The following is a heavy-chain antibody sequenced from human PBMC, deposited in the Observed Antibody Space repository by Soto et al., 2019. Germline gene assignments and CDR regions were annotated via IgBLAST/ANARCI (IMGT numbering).Heavy chain of an antibody. D-gene: IGHD3-9*01. CDR2: IYNSGSP. J-gene: IGHJ3*02. V-gene: IGHV4-59*01. CDR1: GGSISSYH. Sequence: PSETLSLTCTVSGGSISSYHWTWIRQPPGKGLEWIGLIYNSGSPNYNPSLKSRVTISLDTSKNQFSLKLTSVTPEDTAVYYCARGPYYDILTPAPTDAFDIWGQGTMVTVSS. CDR3: ARGPYYDILTPAPTDAFDI.